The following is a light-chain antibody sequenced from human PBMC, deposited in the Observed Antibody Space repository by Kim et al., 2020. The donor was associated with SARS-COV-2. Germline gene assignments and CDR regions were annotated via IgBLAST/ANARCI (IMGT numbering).Light chain of an antibody. Sequence: SCELTQPPSVSVAPGKTARITCGGDNIGSKSVHWYQQRPGQAPLLVIYYDKDRPSGIPERFSGSKSRKTATLTISRVEAGDEADYWCQVWDTSSDQPAFGGGTKLTVL. J-gene: IGLJ2*01. V-gene: IGLV3-21*04. CDR1: NIGSKS. CDR3: QVWDTSSDQPA. CDR2: YDK.